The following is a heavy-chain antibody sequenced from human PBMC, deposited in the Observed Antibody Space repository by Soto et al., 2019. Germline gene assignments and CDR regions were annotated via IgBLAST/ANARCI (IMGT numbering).Heavy chain of an antibody. CDR2: ISSSSSYI. CDR3: ARDQYSSSVGYYHYYYGMDV. V-gene: IGHV3-21*01. Sequence: GGSLRLSCAASGFTFSSYSMNWVRQAPGKGLEWVSSISSSSSYIYYADSVKGRFTISRDNAKNSLYLQMNSLRAEDTAVYYCARDQYSSSVGYYHYYYGMDVWGQGTTVTVSS. D-gene: IGHD6-6*01. CDR1: GFTFSSYS. J-gene: IGHJ6*02.